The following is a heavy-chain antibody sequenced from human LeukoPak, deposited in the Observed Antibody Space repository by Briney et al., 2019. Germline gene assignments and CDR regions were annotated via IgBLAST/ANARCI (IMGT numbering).Heavy chain of an antibody. CDR1: GGSISSGGYY. V-gene: IGHV4-31*03. J-gene: IGHJ3*02. D-gene: IGHD5-18*01. Sequence: PQTLSLTCTVSGGSISSGGYYWSWIRQHPGKGLEWIGYIYYSGSTYYNPSLKSRVTISVDTSKNQFSPKLSSVTAADTAVYYCARERVDTAMVYAFDIWGQGTMVTVSS. CDR3: ARERVDTAMVYAFDI. CDR2: IYYSGST.